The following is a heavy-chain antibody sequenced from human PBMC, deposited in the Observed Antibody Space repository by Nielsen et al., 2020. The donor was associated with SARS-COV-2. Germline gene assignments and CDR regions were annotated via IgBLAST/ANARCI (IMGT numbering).Heavy chain of an antibody. Sequence: GGSLRLSCAASGFTFSSCGMHWVRQAPGKGLEWVAVISYDGSNKYYADSVKGRFTISRDNSKNTLYLQMNSLRAEDTAVYYCAKESSLISLERNDYYFDYWGQGTLVTVSS. J-gene: IGHJ4*02. V-gene: IGHV3-30*18. CDR1: GFTFSSCG. D-gene: IGHD3-16*02. CDR2: ISYDGSNK. CDR3: AKESSLISLERNDYYFDY.